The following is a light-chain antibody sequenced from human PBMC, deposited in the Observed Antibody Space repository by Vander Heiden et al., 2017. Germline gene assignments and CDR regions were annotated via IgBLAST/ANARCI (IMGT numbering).Light chain of an antibody. J-gene: IGKJ4*01. CDR3: QQYGRSLLT. CDR2: GAS. CDR1: QSVSSNY. Sequence: IVLTQSPATMSLSPGDSATLSCSASQSVSSNYLAGYQQRPGQAPRLLIYGASSRATGIPDRFSGSGSGTYFTLTISRLDPDDFAVYYCQQYGRSLLTFGGGTKVEIK. V-gene: IGKV3-20*01.